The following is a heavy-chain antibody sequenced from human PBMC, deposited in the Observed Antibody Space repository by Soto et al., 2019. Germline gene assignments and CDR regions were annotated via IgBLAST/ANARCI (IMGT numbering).Heavy chain of an antibody. D-gene: IGHD3-3*01. CDR2: INSDGSST. Sequence: PGGSLRLSCAASGFTFSSYWMHWVRQAPGKGLVWVSRINSDGSSTSYADSVKGRFTISRDNAKNTLYLQMNSLRAEDTAVYYCARVGGRYYDFWSGYSTRSHDAFDIWGQGTRVTVSS. V-gene: IGHV3-74*01. CDR1: GFTFSSYW. CDR3: ARVGGRYYDFWSGYSTRSHDAFDI. J-gene: IGHJ3*02.